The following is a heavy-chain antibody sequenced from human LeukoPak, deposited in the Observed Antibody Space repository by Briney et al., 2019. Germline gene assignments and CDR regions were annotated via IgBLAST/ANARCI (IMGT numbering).Heavy chain of an antibody. CDR3: AREYRDAFDI. J-gene: IGHJ3*02. Sequence: GGSLRLSCAASGFTVSSNYMSWVRRAPGKGLEWGSVIYSGGSTYYADSVKGRCTISRDNSKNTLYLQMNSLRAEDTAVYYCAREYRDAFDIWGQGTMVTVSS. CDR2: IYSGGST. V-gene: IGHV3-53*01. D-gene: IGHD5-12*01. CDR1: GFTVSSNY.